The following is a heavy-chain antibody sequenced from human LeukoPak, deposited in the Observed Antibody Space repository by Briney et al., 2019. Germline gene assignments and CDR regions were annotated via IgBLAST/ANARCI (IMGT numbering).Heavy chain of an antibody. Sequence: GGSLRLSCAASGLTLSNYAMNWVRQASGKGLEWVSSISTSSSYIYYADSVKGRFTISRDNAKNSLYLQMNSLRAEDTAVYYCARDSGLWSSEYYFDYWGQGTLVTVSS. CDR1: GLTLSNYA. CDR2: ISTSSSYI. CDR3: ARDSGLWSSEYYFDY. V-gene: IGHV3-21*01. J-gene: IGHJ4*02. D-gene: IGHD2-15*01.